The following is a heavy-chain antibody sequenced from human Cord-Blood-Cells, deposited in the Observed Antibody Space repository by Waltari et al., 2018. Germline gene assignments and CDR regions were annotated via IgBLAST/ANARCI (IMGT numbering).Heavy chain of an antibody. Sequence: EVQLVESGGGLVKPGGSLRLSCAASGFTFSSYSMNWVRQAPGKGLEWVSSISSSSSYIYYADSVKGRFTISRDNAKNSLYLQMNSLRAEDTAVYYCARDPGVGATEIEYFQHWGQGTLVTVSS. CDR2: ISSSSSYI. CDR1: GFTFSSYS. J-gene: IGHJ1*01. D-gene: IGHD1-26*01. V-gene: IGHV3-21*01. CDR3: ARDPGVGATEIEYFQH.